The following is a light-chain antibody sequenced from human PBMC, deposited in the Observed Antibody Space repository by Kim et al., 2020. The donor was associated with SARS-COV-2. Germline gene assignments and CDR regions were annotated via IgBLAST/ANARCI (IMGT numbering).Light chain of an antibody. J-gene: IGLJ2*01. CDR2: QDS. Sequence: SYELTQPPSVSVSPGQTASITCSGDKLGDKYACWYQQKPGQSPVLVIYQDSKRPSGIPERFSGSNSGNTATRTISGTQAMAEADYYCQAWDSSTVV. V-gene: IGLV3-1*01. CDR1: KLGDKY. CDR3: QAWDSSTVV.